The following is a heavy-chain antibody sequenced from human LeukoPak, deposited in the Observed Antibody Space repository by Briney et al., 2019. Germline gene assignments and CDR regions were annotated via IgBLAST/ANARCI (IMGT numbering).Heavy chain of an antibody. CDR3: AKERMSFTPEPEYYFDY. CDR2: ISYDGSNK. V-gene: IGHV3-30*18. D-gene: IGHD2-15*01. CDR1: GFTFSSYG. Sequence: GGSLRLSCAASGFTFSSYGMHWVRQAPGKGLEWVAVISYDGSNKYYADSVKGRFTISRDNSKNTLYLQMSSLGAEDTAVYYCAKERMSFTPEPEYYFDYWGQGTLVTVSS. J-gene: IGHJ4*02.